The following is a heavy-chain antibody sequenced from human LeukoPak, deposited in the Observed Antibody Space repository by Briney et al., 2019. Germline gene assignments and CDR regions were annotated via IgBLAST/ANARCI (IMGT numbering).Heavy chain of an antibody. V-gene: IGHV4-30-4*01. J-gene: IGHJ6*02. Sequence: SQTLSLTCTVSGGSISSGDYYWRRIRQPPGRGLEWIGYIYYSGSTYYNPSLKSRVTISVDTSKNQFSLKLSSVTAADTAVYYCARDPYYDFWSGSAVGMDVWGQGTTVTVSS. CDR1: GGSISSGDYY. CDR2: IYYSGST. CDR3: ARDPYYDFWSGSAVGMDV. D-gene: IGHD3-3*01.